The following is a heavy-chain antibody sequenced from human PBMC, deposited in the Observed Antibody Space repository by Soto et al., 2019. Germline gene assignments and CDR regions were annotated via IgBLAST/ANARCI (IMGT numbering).Heavy chain of an antibody. D-gene: IGHD5-12*01. J-gene: IGHJ4*02. V-gene: IGHV4-61*01. CDR2: IYYSGST. CDR1: DGSGRSGSDC. Sequence: SVPLCLTWSVADGSGRSGSDCWSWIRQPPGKGLEWIGYIYYSGSTNYNPSLKSRVTISADTSKNQFSLKLSSVTAADTAVYYCARAHESGSQSFDYWGQGPLVTVS. CDR3: ARAHESGSQSFDY.